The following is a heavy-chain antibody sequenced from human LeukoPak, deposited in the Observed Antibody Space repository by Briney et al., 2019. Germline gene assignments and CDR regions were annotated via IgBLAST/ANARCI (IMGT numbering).Heavy chain of an antibody. Sequence: PSETLSLTCSVSGGSISSRSYYWIWIRQPPGKGLEWSVTIYNSGSTYSNSSHPSLNSPVNISVDTSRNQFSLRLTSVTAADTGVYYCASRYCRSTSCNPLFQYWGEGTLVTVSS. V-gene: IGHV4-39*01. J-gene: IGHJ1*01. CDR3: ASRYCRSTSCNPLFQY. CDR1: GGSISSRSYY. CDR2: IYNSGST. D-gene: IGHD2-2*01.